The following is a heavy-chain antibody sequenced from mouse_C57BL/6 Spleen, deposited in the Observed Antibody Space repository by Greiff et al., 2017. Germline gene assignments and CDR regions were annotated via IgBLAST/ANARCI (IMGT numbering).Heavy chain of an antibody. Sequence: EVQLQESGGGLVKPGGSLKLSCAASGFTFSDYGMHWVRQAPEKGLEWVAYISSGSSTIYYADTVKGRFTISRDNAKNTLFLQMTSLRSEDTAMYYCARVLIYYYGSSYDAMDYWGQGTSVTVSS. CDR1: GFTFSDYG. CDR2: ISSGSSTI. CDR3: ARVLIYYYGSSYDAMDY. J-gene: IGHJ4*01. V-gene: IGHV5-17*01. D-gene: IGHD1-1*01.